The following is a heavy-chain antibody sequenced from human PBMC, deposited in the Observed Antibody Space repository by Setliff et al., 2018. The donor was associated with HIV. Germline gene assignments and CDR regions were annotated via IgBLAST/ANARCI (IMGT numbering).Heavy chain of an antibody. J-gene: IGHJ6*04. V-gene: IGHV1-8*02. CDR3: ARGKGVGGVIITGGLDV. D-gene: IGHD3-10*01. CDR2: MNPNSGVS. CDR1: GYTFSDYY. Sequence: GASVKVSCKASGYTFSDYYMHWLRRATGQGLEWMGWMNPNSGVSGYGQKFQGRVTMTRDTSISTAYMELSSLTSEDTAVYYCARGKGVGGVIITGGLDVWGKGTTVTVSS.